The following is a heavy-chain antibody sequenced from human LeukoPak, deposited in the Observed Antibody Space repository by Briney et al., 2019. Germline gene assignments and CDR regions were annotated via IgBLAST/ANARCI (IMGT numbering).Heavy chain of an antibody. Sequence: PGGSLRLSCAASGFTFSDCAMHWVRQAPGKGLEWVALISFDGTNIFYADSVKGRFTISRDNSKNTLYLQMNSLRVEDTALYYCAREMTTVVGKSFDCWGQRTLVTVSS. J-gene: IGHJ4*02. V-gene: IGHV3-30-3*01. CDR2: ISFDGTNI. CDR3: AREMTTVVGKSFDC. D-gene: IGHD4-23*01. CDR1: GFTFSDCA.